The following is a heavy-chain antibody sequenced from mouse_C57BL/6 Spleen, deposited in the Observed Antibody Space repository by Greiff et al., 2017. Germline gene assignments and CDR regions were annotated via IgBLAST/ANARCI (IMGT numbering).Heavy chain of an antibody. V-gene: IGHV3-1*01. CDR1: GYSITSGYD. D-gene: IGHD2-1*01. Sequence: EVKLMESGPGMVKPSQSLSLTCTVTGYSITSGYDWHWIRHFPGNKLEWMGYISYSGSTNYNPSLKSRISITHDTSKNHFFPKLNSVTTEDTATYYCARRGNPYWYFDVWGTGTTVTVSS. CDR3: ARRGNPYWYFDV. CDR2: ISYSGST. J-gene: IGHJ1*03.